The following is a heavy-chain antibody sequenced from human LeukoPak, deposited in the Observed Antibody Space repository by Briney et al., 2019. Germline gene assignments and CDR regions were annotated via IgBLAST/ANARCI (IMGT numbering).Heavy chain of an antibody. D-gene: IGHD6-19*01. CDR2: ISGSGTST. CDR1: GFTFSSYA. Sequence: GGSLRLSRAASGFTFSSYAMSWVRQAPGKGLEWVSGISGSGTSTYYADSAKGRFTISRDNPKNTLYLQMDSLRAEDTAVYYCAKARYNSGWYGLDPWGQGTLVTVSS. J-gene: IGHJ5*02. CDR3: AKARYNSGWYGLDP. V-gene: IGHV3-23*01.